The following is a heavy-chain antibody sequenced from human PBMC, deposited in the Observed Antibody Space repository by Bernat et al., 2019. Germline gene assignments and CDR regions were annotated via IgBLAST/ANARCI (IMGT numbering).Heavy chain of an antibody. Sequence: QVQLQESGPGLVKPSETLSLTCTVSGDSIKSYYWSWIRQHPGKGLEWIAYMYYSGTSNYNPSLKSRVTIAVDTSKNQFSLKLSSVTAADTAVYYCARVTHTTFGVQNWFDPWGQGTLVTVSS. CDR3: ARVTHTTFGVQNWFDP. CDR2: MYYSGTS. CDR1: GDSIKSYY. V-gene: IGHV4-59*01. J-gene: IGHJ5*02. D-gene: IGHD3-3*01.